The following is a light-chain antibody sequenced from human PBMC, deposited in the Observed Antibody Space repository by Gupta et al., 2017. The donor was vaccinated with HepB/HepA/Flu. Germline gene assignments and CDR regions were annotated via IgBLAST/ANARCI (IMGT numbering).Light chain of an antibody. V-gene: IGLV2-23*02. Sequence: QSDLTQPASVSGSPGQSITISCTGTGRDGGRYNLVSWYQQHPGKAPKLIIYEVTTRPSGVSNRFSGSKSGSTASLTISGLQAEDEAEYYCCSFTDSSAFVLFGGGTKLTVL. CDR1: GRDGGRYNL. J-gene: IGLJ2*01. CDR3: CSFTDSSAFVL. CDR2: EVT.